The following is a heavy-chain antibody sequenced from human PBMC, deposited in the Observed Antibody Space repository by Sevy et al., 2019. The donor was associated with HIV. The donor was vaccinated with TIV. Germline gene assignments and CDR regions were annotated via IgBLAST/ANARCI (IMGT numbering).Heavy chain of an antibody. J-gene: IGHJ1*01. CDR2: IIPIFGTA. D-gene: IGHD3-22*01. Sequence: ASVKVSCKASGGTFSSYAISWVRQAPGQGLEWMGGIIPIFGTANYAQKFQGRVTITADKSTSTAYMELSSLRSEDTAVYYCARSLDHLYYYDSSGYYPEYFQHWGQGTLVTVSS. CDR3: ARSLDHLYYYDSSGYYPEYFQH. V-gene: IGHV1-69*06. CDR1: GGTFSSYA.